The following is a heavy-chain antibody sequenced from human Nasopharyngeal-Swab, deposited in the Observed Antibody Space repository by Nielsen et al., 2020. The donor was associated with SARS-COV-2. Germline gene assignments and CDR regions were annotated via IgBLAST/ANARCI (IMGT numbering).Heavy chain of an antibody. CDR2: ISSSSSTI. CDR1: GFTFSSYS. V-gene: IGHV3-48*01. J-gene: IGHJ3*02. CDR3: ARYYYDKLWGDQTDLNQKSFDI. D-gene: IGHD3-22*01. Sequence: GESLKISCAASGFTFSSYSMNWVRQAPGKGLEWVSYISSSSSTIYYADSVKGRFTISRDNAKNSLYLQMNSLRAEDTAVYYCARYYYDKLWGDQTDLNQKSFDICGQGTMVTVSS.